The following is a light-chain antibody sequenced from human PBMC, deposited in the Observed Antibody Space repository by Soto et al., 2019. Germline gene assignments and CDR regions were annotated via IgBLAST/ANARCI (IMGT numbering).Light chain of an antibody. CDR1: QTISTY. CDR2: GSS. Sequence: DIQMTQSPSSLSASVGDRVTITCRASQTISTYVNWYQQRPGKAPKVLLFGSSTLQIGVPSRFSGTGYGTDFTLTVSNLQPEDFAPYYCQQTYSTFVSFGLGTKVEMK. V-gene: IGKV1-39*01. J-gene: IGKJ4*01. CDR3: QQTYSTFVS.